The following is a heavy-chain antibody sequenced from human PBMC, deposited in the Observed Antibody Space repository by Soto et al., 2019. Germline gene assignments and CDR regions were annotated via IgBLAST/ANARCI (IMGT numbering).Heavy chain of an antibody. Sequence: EVQLVESGGGLVKPGGSLRLSCAASGFTCSSYSMNLVRHAPGKGLEWVSSISSSSSYISYADSVKGRFTISRDNAKNSLDLQMNSLRAEDTAVYYCARVGGYYYYYMDVWGKGTTVTVSS. V-gene: IGHV3-21*01. CDR1: GFTCSSYS. J-gene: IGHJ6*03. CDR3: ARVGGYYYYYMDV. D-gene: IGHD2-15*01. CDR2: ISSSSSYI.